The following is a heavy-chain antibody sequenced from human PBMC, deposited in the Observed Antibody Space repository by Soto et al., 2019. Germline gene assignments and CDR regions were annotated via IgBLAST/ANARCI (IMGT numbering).Heavy chain of an antibody. V-gene: IGHV3-48*03. J-gene: IGHJ6*02. D-gene: IGHD6-13*01. CDR2: ISSSGSTI. CDR3: ARGRYSSSWYASYYYYGMDV. CDR1: GFTFSSYE. Sequence: GGSLRLSCAASGFTFSSYEMNWVRQAPGKGLEWVSYISSSGSTIYYADSVKGRFTISRDNAKNSLYLQMNSLRAEDTAVYYCARGRYSSSWYASYYYYGMDVWGQGTTVTVSS.